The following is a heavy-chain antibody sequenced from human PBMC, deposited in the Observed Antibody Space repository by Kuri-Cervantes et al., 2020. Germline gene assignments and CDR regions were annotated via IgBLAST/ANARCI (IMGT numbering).Heavy chain of an antibody. D-gene: IGHD3-3*01. V-gene: IGHV4-61*02. CDR3: VGFLEWLLWDYYYGMDV. CDR1: GGSISSGSYY. CDR2: IYTSGST. Sequence: SETLSLTCTVSGGSISSGSYYWSWIRQPAGKGLEWIGRIYTSGSTNYNPSLKSRVTISVDTSKNQFSLKLSSVTTADTAVYYCVGFLEWLLWDYYYGMDVWGQGTTVTVSS. J-gene: IGHJ6*02.